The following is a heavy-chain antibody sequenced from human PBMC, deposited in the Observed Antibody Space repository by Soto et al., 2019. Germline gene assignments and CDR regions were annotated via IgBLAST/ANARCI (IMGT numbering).Heavy chain of an antibody. Sequence: QVQLQQWGAGLLKPSETLSLNCAVNGGSLSGYYWSWIRQPPGKGLEWIGEIKDGGYTNYSPSLKSXXTXAXXTPNNQFSLRLNSVTAADTGVYYCARGQEGVVATHWDQGALVTVSS. CDR1: GGSLSGYY. CDR3: ARGQEGVVATH. J-gene: IGHJ4*02. V-gene: IGHV4-34*01. D-gene: IGHD5-12*01. CDR2: IKDGGYT.